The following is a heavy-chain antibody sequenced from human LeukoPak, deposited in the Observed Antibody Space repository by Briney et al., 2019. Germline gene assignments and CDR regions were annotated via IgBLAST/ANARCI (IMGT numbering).Heavy chain of an antibody. CDR2: FDPEDGET. CDR1: GYTLTELS. V-gene: IGHV1-24*01. CDR3: ATRPLTYYYDSSGYPQTNAFDI. Sequence: GASVKVSCKVSGYTLTELSMHWVRQAPGKGLEWMGGFDPEDGETIYAQKFQGRVTMTEDTSTDTAYMELSSLRSEDTAVYYCATRPLTYYYDSSGYPQTNAFDIWGQGTMVTVSS. D-gene: IGHD3-22*01. J-gene: IGHJ3*02.